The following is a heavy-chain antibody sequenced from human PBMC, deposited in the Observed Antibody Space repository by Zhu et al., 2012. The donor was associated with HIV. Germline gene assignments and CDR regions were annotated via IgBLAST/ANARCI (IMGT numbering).Heavy chain of an antibody. CDR3: ADTAEYFCVRRGSCDYCGDFPWQY. CDR2: IKPLWGAV. D-gene: IGHD2/OR15-2a*01. V-gene: IGHV1-2*02. J-gene: IGHJ1*01. CDR1: GYNFRDYS. Sequence: QVQLVQSGAVIKTPGSSVKISCRASGYNFRDYSIHWVRLIPDKGFEWIGWIKPLWGAVSYARQLQGRVSMTRQLSQGPQTTRTGALSYMEFSGLTPADTAEYFCVRRGSCDYCGDFPWQYWGQGTVVVVSS.